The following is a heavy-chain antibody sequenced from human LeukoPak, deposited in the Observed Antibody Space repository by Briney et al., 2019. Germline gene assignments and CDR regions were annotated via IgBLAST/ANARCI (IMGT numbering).Heavy chain of an antibody. Sequence: PSGTLSLTCAVSGGSISSSNWWSWVRQPPGKGLEWIGEIYHSGSTNYNPSLKSRVTISVDKSKNQFSLKLSSVTAADTAVYYCAGRYTAMVSFYHTWGQGTLVTVSS. CDR2: IYHSGST. CDR1: GGSISSSNW. D-gene: IGHD5-18*01. J-gene: IGHJ5*02. CDR3: AGRYTAMVSFYHT. V-gene: IGHV4-4*02.